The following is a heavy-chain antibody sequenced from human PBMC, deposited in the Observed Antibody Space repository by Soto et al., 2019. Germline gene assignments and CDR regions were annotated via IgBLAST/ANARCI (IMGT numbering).Heavy chain of an antibody. D-gene: IGHD3-22*01. CDR1: GGSFSGYY. V-gene: IGHV4-34*01. CDR3: ARASYYYDSSGYLLSDAFDI. CDR2: INHSGST. J-gene: IGHJ3*02. Sequence: SETLSLTCAVYGGSFSGYYWSWIRQPPGKGLAWIGEINHSGSTNYNPSLKSRVTISVDTSKNQFSLKLSSVTAADTAVYYCARASYYYDSSGYLLSDAFDIWGQGTMVTVSS.